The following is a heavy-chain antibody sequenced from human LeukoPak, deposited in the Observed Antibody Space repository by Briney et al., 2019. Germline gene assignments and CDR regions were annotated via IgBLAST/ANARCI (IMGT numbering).Heavy chain of an antibody. CDR1: GFTFSSNW. J-gene: IGHJ4*02. D-gene: IGHD2/OR15-2a*01. V-gene: IGHV3-74*01. Sequence: PGGSLRLSCAASGFTFSSNWMHWVRQAPGKGLVWVSRINSGGSSTSYADSVKGRFTISRDNAKNSLYLQMNSLRAEDTAVYYCARGMTDYLSASDYWGQGTLVTVSS. CDR3: ARGMTDYLSASDY. CDR2: INSGGSST.